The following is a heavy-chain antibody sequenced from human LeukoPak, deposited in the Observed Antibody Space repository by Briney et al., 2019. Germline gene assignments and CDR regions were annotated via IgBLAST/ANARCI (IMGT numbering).Heavy chain of an antibody. Sequence: GRSQRLSCTASGFTFGDYAMSWVRQAPGKGLEWVGFIRSKAYGGTTEYAASVKGRFTISRDDSKSIAYLQMNSLKTEDTAVYYCTREGAYCGGDCYNDAFDIWGQGTMVTVSS. D-gene: IGHD2-21*02. V-gene: IGHV3-49*04. CDR2: IRSKAYGGTT. J-gene: IGHJ3*02. CDR3: TREGAYCGGDCYNDAFDI. CDR1: GFTFGDYA.